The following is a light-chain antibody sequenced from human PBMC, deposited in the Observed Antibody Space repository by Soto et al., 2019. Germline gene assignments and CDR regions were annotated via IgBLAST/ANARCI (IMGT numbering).Light chain of an antibody. CDR3: QQYGSSPRLT. CDR1: QSVSSSY. V-gene: IGKV3-20*01. J-gene: IGKJ4*01. Sequence: EIVLTQSPGTLSLSPGERATLSCRASQSVSSSYLAWYQQKPGQAPRLLIYGASSRATGIPDRFSGSGSGTDFPLTISRLEPDDLAVYYCQQYGSSPRLTLGGGTKVEIK. CDR2: GAS.